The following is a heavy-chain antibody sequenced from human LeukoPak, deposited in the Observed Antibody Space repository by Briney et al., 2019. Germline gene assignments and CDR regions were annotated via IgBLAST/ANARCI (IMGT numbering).Heavy chain of an antibody. CDR1: GGSISGYY. V-gene: IGHV4-59*01. CDR3: ARDDRAYYYALDV. CDR2: IYYSGST. Sequence: SETLSLTCTVSGGSISGYYWGWIRQPPGKGLEWIGYIYYSGSTNYYPSLKGRVTISLDTSKNQFSLELSSVTAADTAVYYCARDDRAYYYALDVWGQGTTVTVAS. J-gene: IGHJ6*02.